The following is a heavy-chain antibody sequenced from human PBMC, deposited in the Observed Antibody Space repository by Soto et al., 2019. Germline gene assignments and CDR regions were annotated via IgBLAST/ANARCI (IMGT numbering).Heavy chain of an antibody. CDR3: ARRYGSAIDY. CDR1: GGTISSWY. D-gene: IGHD1-26*01. Sequence: QVQLQESGPGLVKPSETLSLTCTVSGGTISSWYWSWIRQPPGKGLEWIGYIYYSGSTNCNPSLTSRVTIAVDTSKYQFSLKLSSVTAADTAVYYCARRYGSAIDYWGQGTLVTVSS. J-gene: IGHJ4*02. V-gene: IGHV4-59*08. CDR2: IYYSGST.